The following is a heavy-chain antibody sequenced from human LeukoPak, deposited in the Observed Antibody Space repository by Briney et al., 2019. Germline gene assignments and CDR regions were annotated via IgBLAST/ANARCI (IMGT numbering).Heavy chain of an antibody. Sequence: PSETLSLTCAASGGSFSGYYWSWIRQPPGKGLEWIGEINHSGSTNYNPSLKSRVTISVDTSKNQFSLKLSSVTAADTAVYYCARGVGIVVVPAARRHFDYWGQGTLVTVSS. CDR3: ARGVGIVVVPAARRHFDY. V-gene: IGHV4-34*01. D-gene: IGHD2-2*01. CDR1: GGSFSGYY. J-gene: IGHJ4*02. CDR2: INHSGST.